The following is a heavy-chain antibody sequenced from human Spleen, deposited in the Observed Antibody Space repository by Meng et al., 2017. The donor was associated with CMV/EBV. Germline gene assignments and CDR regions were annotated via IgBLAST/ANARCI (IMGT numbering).Heavy chain of an antibody. CDR3: AKDEGRLSGVAAPGTFFDS. CDR2: ISWDGGST. V-gene: IGHV3-43*01. Sequence: GESLKISCAASGFTFDDYTMHWVRQVPGKGLEWVSLISWDGGSTYYADSVEGRFTISRDNSKNSLYLQMNSLKTEDTALHYCAKDEGRLSGVAAPGTFFDSWGQGTLVTVSS. J-gene: IGHJ4*02. CDR1: GFTFDDYT. D-gene: IGHD6-13*01.